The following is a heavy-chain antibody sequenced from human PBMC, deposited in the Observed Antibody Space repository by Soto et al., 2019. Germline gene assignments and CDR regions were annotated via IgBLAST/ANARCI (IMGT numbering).Heavy chain of an antibody. V-gene: IGHV3-15*07. Sequence: SVSNAWMNWVRQAPGKGLECVGRIKSKTDGGTTDYAAPVKGRFTISRDDSKNTLYLQMNSLKTEDTAVYYCTTDPEFRVVPAATPDYWGQGTLVTVSS. CDR3: TTDPEFRVVPAATPDY. D-gene: IGHD2-2*01. J-gene: IGHJ4*02. CDR1: SVSNAW. CDR2: IKSKTDGGTT.